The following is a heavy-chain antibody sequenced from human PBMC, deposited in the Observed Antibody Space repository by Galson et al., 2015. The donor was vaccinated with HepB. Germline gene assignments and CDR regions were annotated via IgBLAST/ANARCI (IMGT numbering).Heavy chain of an antibody. CDR1: GGSISSYY. Sequence: ETPSLTCTVSGGSISSYYWSWIRQPPGKGLEWIGYIYYSGSTNYNPSLKSRVTISVDTSKNQFSLKLSSATAADTAVYYCARSVDIVEYYFDYWGQGTLVTVSS. V-gene: IGHV4-59*01. CDR2: IYYSGST. J-gene: IGHJ4*02. CDR3: ARSVDIVEYYFDY. D-gene: IGHD5-12*01.